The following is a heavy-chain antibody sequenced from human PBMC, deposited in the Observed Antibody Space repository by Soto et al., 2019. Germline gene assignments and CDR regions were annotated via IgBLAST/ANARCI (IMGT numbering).Heavy chain of an antibody. D-gene: IGHD3-10*01. CDR2: IIPLFGTT. J-gene: IGHJ6*02. CDR1: GEKSKNGF. Sequence: QVRGVRLVVEVRRLGPPGKSSGKRSGEKSKNGFSSGGGQAPGQGLEWMGGIIPLFGTTDFAQRFQGRLTITTDESTTTAYMELSRLRSEDTATYYCAAELGFGKLSVVWGQGTTVIVSS. V-gene: IGHV1-69*01. CDR3: AAELGFGKLSVV.